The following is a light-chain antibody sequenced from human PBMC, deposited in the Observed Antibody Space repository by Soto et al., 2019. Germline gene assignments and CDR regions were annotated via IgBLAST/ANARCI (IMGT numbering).Light chain of an antibody. CDR2: KAS. Sequence: IQMTQSPSSLSASVGDRVTITCQASQDIRNYLNWYQQKPGKAPNLLIYKASSLKSGVPLRFSGSGSGTDFTFTISSLQPEDIATYYCQQYDNLPLTFGGGTKVDI. CDR1: QDIRNY. V-gene: IGKV1-33*01. J-gene: IGKJ4*01. CDR3: QQYDNLPLT.